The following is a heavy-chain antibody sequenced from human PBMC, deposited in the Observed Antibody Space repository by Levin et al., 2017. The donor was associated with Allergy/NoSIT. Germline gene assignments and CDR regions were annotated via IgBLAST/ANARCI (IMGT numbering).Heavy chain of an antibody. Sequence: SVKVSCKASGGTFSSYAISWVRQAPGQGLEWMGGIIPIFGTANYAQKFQGRVTITADESTSTAYMELSSLRSEDTAVYYCAREAMIVVGTDLIYYYYGMDVWGQGTTVTVSS. V-gene: IGHV1-69*13. D-gene: IGHD3-22*01. CDR2: IIPIFGTA. CDR1: GGTFSSYA. J-gene: IGHJ6*02. CDR3: AREAMIVVGTDLIYYYYGMDV.